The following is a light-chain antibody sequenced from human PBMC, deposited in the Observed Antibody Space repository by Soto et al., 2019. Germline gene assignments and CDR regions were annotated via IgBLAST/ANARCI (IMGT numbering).Light chain of an antibody. Sequence: DIQMTQFPSVLSASVGDRVTLTCRASQNIHNYLNWYQQKPGRAPELLIFAASILRSGVPSRFSGGGSGTEFTLTINGLQLDDFATYYCQQSDSSPNTFGQGAKLEI. CDR1: QNIHNY. CDR2: AAS. V-gene: IGKV1-39*01. CDR3: QQSDSSPNT. J-gene: IGKJ2*01.